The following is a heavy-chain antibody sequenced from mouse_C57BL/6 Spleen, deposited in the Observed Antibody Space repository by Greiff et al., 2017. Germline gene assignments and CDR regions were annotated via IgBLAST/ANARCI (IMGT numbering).Heavy chain of an antibody. CDR1: GYTFTDYE. CDR2: IDPETGGT. J-gene: IGHJ2*01. Sequence: QVQLQQSGAELVRPGASVTLSCKASGYTFTDYEMHWVKQTPVPGLEWIGAIDPETGGTAYNQKFKGKAILTADKSSSTAYMQLRSLTSEDSAVYYCTRVLLAAFYCDYWGQGTTLTVSS. V-gene: IGHV1-15*01. CDR3: TRVLLAAFYCDY.